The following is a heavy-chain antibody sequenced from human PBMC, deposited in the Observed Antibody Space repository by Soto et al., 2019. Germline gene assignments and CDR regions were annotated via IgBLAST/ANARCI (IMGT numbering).Heavy chain of an antibody. CDR2: INLNSGGT. CDR3: ARVPLGWVGYAFDI. D-gene: IGHD1-26*01. CDR1: GYTFTGYY. J-gene: IGHJ3*02. V-gene: IGHV1-2*04. Sequence: QVQLVQSGAEVKKPGASVKVSCKASGYTFTGYYMHWVRQAPGQGLEWMGWINLNSGGTNYAQKFQGWVTMTRDTSISTAYMELSRLRSDDTAVYYCARVPLGWVGYAFDIWGQGTMVTVSS.